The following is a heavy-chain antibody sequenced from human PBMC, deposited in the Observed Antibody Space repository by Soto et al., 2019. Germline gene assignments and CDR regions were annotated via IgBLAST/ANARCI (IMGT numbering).Heavy chain of an antibody. D-gene: IGHD3-3*01. CDR1: GYTFTSYD. V-gene: IGHV1-8*01. Sequence: ASVKVSCKAAGYTFTSYDINWVRQATGQGLEWMGWMNPNSGNTGYAQKCQGRVTMTRNTSIITAYMAMSSLSSEDPHLYYCATEGGRHDFPVWRQGTKVTVSS. CDR3: ATEGGRHDFPV. CDR2: MNPNSGNT. J-gene: IGHJ6*02.